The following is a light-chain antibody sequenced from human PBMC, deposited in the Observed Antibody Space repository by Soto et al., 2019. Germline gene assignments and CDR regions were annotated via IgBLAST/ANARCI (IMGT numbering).Light chain of an antibody. V-gene: IGKV3-20*01. J-gene: IGKJ1*01. CDR1: QSVSIND. CDR2: GAS. CDR3: QQYGRSSWT. Sequence: EIVLTQSPGTLSLSPGERATLSCRASQSVSINDLAWYQQKPGQAPRLLIYGASIRATGIPDRFSGSGSGTDFALTISTLEPEDFAVYYCQQYGRSSWTFGQGIKVDIK.